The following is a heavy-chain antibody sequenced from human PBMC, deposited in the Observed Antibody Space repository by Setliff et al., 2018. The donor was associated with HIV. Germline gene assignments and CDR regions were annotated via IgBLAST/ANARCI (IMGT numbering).Heavy chain of an antibody. CDR2: ISLSGST. D-gene: IGHD3-10*01. CDR3: ARGRLETTDD. J-gene: IGHJ4*02. Sequence: SETLSLTCSVSGYSLSSASYWGWIRQSPEKGLEWIGSISLSGSTYYNPSLQSRVTISIDMSKNHFSLNLKSVTAADTAIYYCARGRLETTDDWGQGMLVTVSS. V-gene: IGHV4-38-2*02. CDR1: GYSLSSASY.